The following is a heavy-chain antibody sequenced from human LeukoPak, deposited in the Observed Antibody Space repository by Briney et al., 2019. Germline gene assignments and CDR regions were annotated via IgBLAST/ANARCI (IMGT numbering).Heavy chain of an antibody. CDR1: GYTFTGYY. D-gene: IGHD6-19*01. CDR2: INPNSGGT. Sequence: ASVKVSCKASGYTFTGYYMHWVRQAPGQGLEWMGWINPNSGGTNYAQKLQGRVTMTRDTSISTAYMELSRLRSDDTAVYYCASRLEYSSGWYLPFDPWGQGTLVTVSS. J-gene: IGHJ5*02. V-gene: IGHV1-2*02. CDR3: ASRLEYSSGWYLPFDP.